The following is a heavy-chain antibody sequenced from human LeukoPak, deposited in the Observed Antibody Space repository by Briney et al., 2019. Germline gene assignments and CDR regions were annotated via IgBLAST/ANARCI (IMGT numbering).Heavy chain of an antibody. Sequence: SETLSLTCTVSGGSISSSSYYWGWIRQPPGKGLEWLGSIYYSGSTYYNPSLKSRVTISVDTSKNQFSLKLSSVTAADTAVYYCATSIAVAGTFDYWGQGTLVTVSS. D-gene: IGHD6-19*01. V-gene: IGHV4-39*01. J-gene: IGHJ4*02. CDR3: ATSIAVAGTFDY. CDR2: IYYSGST. CDR1: GGSISSSSYY.